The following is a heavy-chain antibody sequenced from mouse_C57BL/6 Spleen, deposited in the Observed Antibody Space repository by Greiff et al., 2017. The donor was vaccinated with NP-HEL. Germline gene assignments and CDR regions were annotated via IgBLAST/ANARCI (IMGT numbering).Heavy chain of an antibody. J-gene: IGHJ2*01. D-gene: IGHD3-1*01. Sequence: VQLQQPGAELVMPGASVKLSCKASGYTFTSYWMHWVKQRPGQGLEWIGEIDPSDSYTNYNQKFKGKSTLTVDKSSSTAYMQLSSLTSEDSAVYYCARGLRSSIGDYWGQGTTLTVSS. CDR3: ARGLRSSIGDY. CDR1: GYTFTSYW. CDR2: IDPSDSYT. V-gene: IGHV1-69*01.